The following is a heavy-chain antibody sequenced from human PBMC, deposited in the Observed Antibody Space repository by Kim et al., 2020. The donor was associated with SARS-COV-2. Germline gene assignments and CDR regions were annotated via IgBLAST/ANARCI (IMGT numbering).Heavy chain of an antibody. D-gene: IGHD2-2*01. CDR1: GGSIRSGGKF. CDR2: ISYSGNS. Sequence: SETLSLTCSVSGGSIRSGGKFWTWIRQHPAKGLEWIGYISYSGNSHYSPSLRSRVSISLQTSENQFSLELTSVTDADTAVYYCARGQPLDYWGQGILVT. CDR3: ARGQPLDY. V-gene: IGHV4-31*03. J-gene: IGHJ4*02.